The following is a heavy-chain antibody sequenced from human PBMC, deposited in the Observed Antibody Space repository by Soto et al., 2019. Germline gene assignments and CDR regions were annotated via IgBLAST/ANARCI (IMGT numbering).Heavy chain of an antibody. CDR2: IIPIFTRT. Sequence: ASVKVSCKASGGTFSTSSFVWVRQGPGHGLECMGGIIPIFTRTNFAQKFQGRVTFSADESTRTTYMELRSLTSDDTAIYYCGRDEVRSNAVDVWGQGTLVTVSS. V-gene: IGHV1-69*13. J-gene: IGHJ4*02. CDR1: GGTFSTSS. D-gene: IGHD2-8*01. CDR3: GRDEVRSNAVDV.